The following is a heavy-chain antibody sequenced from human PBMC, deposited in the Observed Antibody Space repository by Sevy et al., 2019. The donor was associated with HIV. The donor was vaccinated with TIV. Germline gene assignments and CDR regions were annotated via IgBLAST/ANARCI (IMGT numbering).Heavy chain of an antibody. V-gene: IGHV3-21*01. Sequence: GGSLRLSCAASGFTFSSYSINWVRRAPGKGLEWASSISSNSAYIHYADSVKGRFIISRDNAKNSLYLQMNSLRAEDMAVYYCARVPTGGRSGMDVWGQGTTVTVSS. CDR1: GFTFSSYS. D-gene: IGHD4-17*01. J-gene: IGHJ6*02. CDR3: ARVPTGGRSGMDV. CDR2: ISSNSAYI.